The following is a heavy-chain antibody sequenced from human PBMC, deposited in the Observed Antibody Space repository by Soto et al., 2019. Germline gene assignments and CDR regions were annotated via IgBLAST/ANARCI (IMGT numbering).Heavy chain of an antibody. J-gene: IGHJ4*02. V-gene: IGHV4-61*01. CDR2: IHYSGST. Sequence: SETLSLTCTVPGGSVSIGTYYWSWIRQPPGKGLEWIGFIHYSGSTNYNPSLKSRVTISVDASKSQFYLKLRSVTAADTAVYYCARGMAEEQIFYYFDYWGQGALVTVSS. CDR1: GGSVSIGTYY. D-gene: IGHD3-9*01. CDR3: ARGMAEEQIFYYFDY.